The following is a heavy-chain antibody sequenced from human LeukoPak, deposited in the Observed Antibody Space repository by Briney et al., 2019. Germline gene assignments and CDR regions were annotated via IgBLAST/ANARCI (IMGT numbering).Heavy chain of an antibody. D-gene: IGHD4-17*01. J-gene: IGHJ4*02. CDR3: ARHHGDYEDY. CDR2: IDPSDSYT. Sequence: GESLKISCKGSGYSFTSYWISWVRQMPGKGLEWMGRIDPSDSYTNYSPSFQGHVTISADKSISTAYLQWSSLKASDTAMFYCARHHGDYEDYWGQGTLVTVSS. V-gene: IGHV5-10-1*01. CDR1: GYSFTSYW.